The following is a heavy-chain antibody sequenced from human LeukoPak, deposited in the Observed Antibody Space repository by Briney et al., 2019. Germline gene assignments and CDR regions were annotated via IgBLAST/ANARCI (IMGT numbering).Heavy chain of an antibody. CDR3: ARDQLSMVRGPRSGFDP. CDR2: IYYSGST. D-gene: IGHD3-10*01. V-gene: IGHV4-39*07. J-gene: IGHJ5*02. CDR1: GGSISSSSYY. Sequence: SETLSLTCTVSGGSISSSSYYWGWIRQPPGKGLEWIGSIYYSGSTYYNPSLKSRVTISVDTSKNQFSLKLSSVTAADTAVYYCARDQLSMVRGPRSGFDPWGQGTLVTVSS.